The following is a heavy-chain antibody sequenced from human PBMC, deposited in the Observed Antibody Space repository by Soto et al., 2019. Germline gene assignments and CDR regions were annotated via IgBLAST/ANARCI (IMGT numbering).Heavy chain of an antibody. J-gene: IGHJ6*03. V-gene: IGHV1-69*06. CDR1: GGTFSSYA. CDR2: IIPIFGTA. D-gene: IGHD7-27*01. CDR3: ARDPEGANWDHVPYYYYYMDV. Sequence: GASVKVSCKASGGTFSSYAVSWVRQAPGQGLEWMGGIIPIFGTANYAQKFQGRVTITANKSTSTAYMELSSLRSEDTAVYYCARDPEGANWDHVPYYYYYMDVWG.